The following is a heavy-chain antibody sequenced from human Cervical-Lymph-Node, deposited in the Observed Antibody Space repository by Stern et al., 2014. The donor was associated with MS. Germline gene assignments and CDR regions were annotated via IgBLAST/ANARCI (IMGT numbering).Heavy chain of an antibody. V-gene: IGHV3-33*01. CDR2: IWDDGRNK. Sequence: VQLVESGGGVVQPGRSLRLSCAASGFTFSSYGMHWVRQAPGKGLEWVAVIWDDGRNKYYADSVKGRFTYSRDNSKNTRDLQMNSLRAEDTAVYYCARSSSPSPYYYYGMDVWGQGTTVTVSS. D-gene: IGHD6-13*01. CDR3: ARSSSPSPYYYYGMDV. CDR1: GFTFSSYG. J-gene: IGHJ6*02.